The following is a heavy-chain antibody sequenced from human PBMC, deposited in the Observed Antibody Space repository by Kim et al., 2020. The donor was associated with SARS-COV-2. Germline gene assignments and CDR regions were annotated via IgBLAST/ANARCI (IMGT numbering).Heavy chain of an antibody. V-gene: IGHV5-51*01. CDR2: IYPGDSDT. Sequence: GESLKISCKGSGYSFTSYWIGWVRQMPGKGLEWMGIIYPGDSDTRYSPSFQGQVTISADKSISTAYLQRSSLKASDTAMYYCARGGSGSYPTPYYYYYGMDVWGQGTTVTVSS. D-gene: IGHD3-10*01. CDR1: GYSFTSYW. J-gene: IGHJ6*02. CDR3: ARGGSGSYPTPYYYYYGMDV.